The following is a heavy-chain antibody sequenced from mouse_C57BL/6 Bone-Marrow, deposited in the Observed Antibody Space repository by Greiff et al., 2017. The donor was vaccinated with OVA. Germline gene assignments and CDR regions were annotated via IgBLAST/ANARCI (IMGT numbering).Heavy chain of an antibody. D-gene: IGHD1-1*01. CDR2: ISYDGSN. V-gene: IGHV3-6*01. CDR1: GYSITSGYY. CDR3: AREITTVVARGFAY. Sequence: VQLQQSGPGLVKPSQSLSLTCSVTGYSITSGYYWNWIRQFPGNKLEWMGYISYDGSNNYNPSLKNRISITRDTSKNQFFLKLNSVTTEDTATYYCAREITTVVARGFAYWGQGTLVTVSA. J-gene: IGHJ3*01.